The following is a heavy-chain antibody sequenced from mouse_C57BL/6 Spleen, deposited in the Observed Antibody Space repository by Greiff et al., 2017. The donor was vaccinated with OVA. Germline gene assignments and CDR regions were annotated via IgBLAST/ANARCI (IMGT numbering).Heavy chain of an antibody. D-gene: IGHD2-4*01. V-gene: IGHV1-82*01. CDR3: ACDYQYYAMDY. J-gene: IGHJ4*01. CDR1: GYAFSSSW. Sequence: QVQLQQSGPELVKPGASVKISCKASGYAFSSSWMNWVKQRPGKGLEWIGRIYPGDGDTNYNGKFKGKATLTADKSSSTAYMQLSSLTSEDSAVYFWACDYQYYAMDYWGQGTSVTVSS. CDR2: IYPGDGDT.